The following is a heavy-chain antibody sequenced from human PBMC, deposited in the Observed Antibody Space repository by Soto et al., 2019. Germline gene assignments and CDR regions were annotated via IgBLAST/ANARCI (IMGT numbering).Heavy chain of an antibody. CDR2: IYYSGTT. J-gene: IGHJ4*02. V-gene: IGHV4-28*01. CDR3: ARREIQGPIDY. Sequence: PSETLSLTCAASGYSISSSNWWGWIRQPPGKGLEWIGYIYYSGTTYYNPSLKSRVTMSVDTSKNQFSLKLTSVTAVDTAVYYCARREIQGPIDYWGQGTLVTVS. D-gene: IGHD1-26*01. CDR1: GYSISSSNW.